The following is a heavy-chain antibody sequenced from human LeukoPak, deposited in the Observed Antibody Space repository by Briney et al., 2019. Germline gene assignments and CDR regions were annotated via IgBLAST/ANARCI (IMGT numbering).Heavy chain of an antibody. D-gene: IGHD6-13*01. CDR1: GFTFSSYA. Sequence: GRSLRLSCAASGFTFSSYAMHWVRQAAGKGLDWVAVISYDGSNNYYADSVNGRSTISRDNSKNTLYLQMNSLRAEDTAVYYCARERIAAAGTHYYYYMDVWGKGTTVTVSS. CDR2: ISYDGSNN. V-gene: IGHV3-30*04. J-gene: IGHJ6*03. CDR3: ARERIAAAGTHYYYYMDV.